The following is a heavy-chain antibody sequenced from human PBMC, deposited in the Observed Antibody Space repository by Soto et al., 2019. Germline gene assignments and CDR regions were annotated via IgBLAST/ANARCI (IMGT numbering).Heavy chain of an antibody. CDR1: GGSISSGGYY. Sequence: QVQLQESGPGLVKPSQTLSLTCTVSGGSISSGGYYWSWIRQHPGKGLEWIGYIYYSGSTYYNPSLKSRVTISVDTSKNQFSLKLSSVTAADTAVYYCARSNSSGYYYHVDYWGQGTLVTVSS. J-gene: IGHJ4*02. D-gene: IGHD3-22*01. CDR3: ARSNSSGYYYHVDY. CDR2: IYYSGST. V-gene: IGHV4-31*03.